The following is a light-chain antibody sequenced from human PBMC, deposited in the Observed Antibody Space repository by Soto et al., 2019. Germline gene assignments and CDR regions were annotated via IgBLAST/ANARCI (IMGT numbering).Light chain of an antibody. CDR1: QSVSSY. CDR2: DVS. CDR3: QQRSDWPYT. J-gene: IGKJ2*01. Sequence: EIVLTQSPATLSLSPRERATLSCRASQSVSSYLAWYQQRPGQAPRLLIYDVSNRATGVPARFSGSGSETDFTLTISSLEPEDFAVYYCQQRSDWPYTFGQGTKLEIK. V-gene: IGKV3-11*01.